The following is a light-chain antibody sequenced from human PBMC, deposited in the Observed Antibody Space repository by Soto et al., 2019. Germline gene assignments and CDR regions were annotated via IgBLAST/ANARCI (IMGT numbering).Light chain of an antibody. CDR1: QSVSSY. Sequence: EIVLTQSPATLSLSPGERATLSCRASQSVSSYLAWYQQKPGQAPRLLIYDASNRATGIPARFSGSGSGTDFTLTISSLESEDFAVYYCQQRSIWLYTFGPGTKVDIK. CDR3: QQRSIWLYT. V-gene: IGKV3-11*01. CDR2: DAS. J-gene: IGKJ3*01.